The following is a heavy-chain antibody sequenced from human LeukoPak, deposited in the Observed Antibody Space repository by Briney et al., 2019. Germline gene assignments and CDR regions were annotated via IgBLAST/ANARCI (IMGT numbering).Heavy chain of an antibody. D-gene: IGHD3-22*01. CDR1: GGTFSSYS. CDR2: IIPAFGTA. CDR3: ASEGNYDSSGYSRYNYYYMDV. V-gene: IGHV1-69*05. J-gene: IGHJ6*03. Sequence: GASVKVSCKGSGGTFSSYSISWVRQAPGQGLEWMGGIIPAFGTAHYALKFQGRVTFTTDESTTTAYMELRSLRSEDTAVYYCASEGNYDSSGYSRYNYYYMDVWGKGTAVTVSS.